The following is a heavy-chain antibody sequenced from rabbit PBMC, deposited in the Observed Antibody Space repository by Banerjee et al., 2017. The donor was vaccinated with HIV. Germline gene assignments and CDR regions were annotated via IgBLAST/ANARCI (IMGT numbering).Heavy chain of an antibody. CDR1: RFSFSSIDW. D-gene: IGHD3-1*01. Sequence: QQQLEESGGGLAKPGGTLTLTCTVSRFSFSSIDWICWVRQAPGKGLEWIACIDTSDGDTDYANWRTGRFTFSKASSTTVTLQMTSLTVTDTATYLCARDAGRGDCVDGVFSLWGQGTLVTVS. V-gene: IGHV1S45*01. CDR3: ARDAGRGDCVDGVFSL. J-gene: IGHJ4*01. CDR2: IDTSDGDT.